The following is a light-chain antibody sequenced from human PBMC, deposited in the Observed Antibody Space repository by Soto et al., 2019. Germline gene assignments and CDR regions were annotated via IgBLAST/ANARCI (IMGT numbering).Light chain of an antibody. CDR2: GAS. Sequence: EIVLTQSPGTLSLSPGERATLSCRASKSVSSSYLAWHQQKPGQAPRLLIYGASSRATGIPDRFSGSGSGTDFTLTISRLEPEDFAVYYCQQYGSSPPITFGQGTRLEIK. CDR1: KSVSSSY. V-gene: IGKV3-20*01. CDR3: QQYGSSPPIT. J-gene: IGKJ5*01.